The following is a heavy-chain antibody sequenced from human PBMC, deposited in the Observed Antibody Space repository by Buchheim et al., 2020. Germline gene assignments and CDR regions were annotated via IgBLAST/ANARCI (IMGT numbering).Heavy chain of an antibody. D-gene: IGHD1-14*01. CDR2: IKSKADGATT. J-gene: IGHJ5*02. CDR1: GFSFGSAW. CDR3: AKEVSGPGHWFDP. V-gene: IGHV3-15*01. Sequence: EVQLVESGGGLVKAGGFLRLSCAASGFSFGSAWMSWFRQTPGTGPEWVGRIKSKADGATTDYSAPVEGRFSISRDDSRHLLELQMKSLKIEDTAVYSCAKEVSGPGHWFDPWGQGIL.